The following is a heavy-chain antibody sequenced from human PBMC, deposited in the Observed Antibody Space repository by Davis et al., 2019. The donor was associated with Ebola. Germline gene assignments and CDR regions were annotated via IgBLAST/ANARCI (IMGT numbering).Heavy chain of an antibody. CDR3: ARERAGTRFDP. CDR1: EYSFTSYD. D-gene: IGHD1-14*01. V-gene: IGHV1-8*01. J-gene: IGHJ5*02. Sequence: ASVKVSCKAFEYSFTSYDINWVRQATRQGLEWMGWMNPNSGNTYYAQKFQGRVTMTRNTSTNTAYMELSGLTSEDTAVYYCARERAGTRFDPWGQGTLVTVSS. CDR2: MNPNSGNT.